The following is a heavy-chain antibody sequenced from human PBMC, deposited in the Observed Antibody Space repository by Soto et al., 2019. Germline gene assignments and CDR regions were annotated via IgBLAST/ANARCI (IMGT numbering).Heavy chain of an antibody. D-gene: IGHD2-15*01. Sequence: ASVKVSCKASGYTFTSYAMHWVRQAPGQRLEWMGWINAGNGNTKYSQKFQGRVTITRDTSASTAYMELSSLRSEDTAVYYCARFHCSGGSCYPGFSWFDPWGQGTLVTVSS. CDR2: INAGNGNT. CDR1: GYTFTSYA. CDR3: ARFHCSGGSCYPGFSWFDP. V-gene: IGHV1-3*01. J-gene: IGHJ5*02.